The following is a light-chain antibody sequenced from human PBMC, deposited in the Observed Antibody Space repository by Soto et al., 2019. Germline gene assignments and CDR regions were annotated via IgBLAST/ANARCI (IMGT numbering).Light chain of an antibody. CDR1: QSVSSY. Sequence: EIVLTQSPATLSFSPGERATLSCRASQSVSSYLAWYQQKPGQAPRLLIYDASNRATGIPARFSGSGSGTDFSLTISSLEPEDFAVYYCQQRSNWPHTFGQGTKVEIK. CDR3: QQRSNWPHT. CDR2: DAS. V-gene: IGKV3-11*01. J-gene: IGKJ2*01.